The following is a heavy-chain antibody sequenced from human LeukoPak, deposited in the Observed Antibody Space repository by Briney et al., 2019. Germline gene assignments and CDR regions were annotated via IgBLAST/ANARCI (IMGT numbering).Heavy chain of an antibody. CDR1: GFTFSTYW. CDR3: ARDQLAVMDY. D-gene: IGHD1-1*01. CDR2: INSDGSST. Sequence: GGSLRLSCAASGFTFSTYWMHWVRQAPGKGLVWVSRINSDGSSTTYADSVKGRFTISRDNAKNTLFLQMNSLRAEDMAVYYCARDQLAVMDYWGQGTLVTVSS. V-gene: IGHV3-74*01. J-gene: IGHJ4*02.